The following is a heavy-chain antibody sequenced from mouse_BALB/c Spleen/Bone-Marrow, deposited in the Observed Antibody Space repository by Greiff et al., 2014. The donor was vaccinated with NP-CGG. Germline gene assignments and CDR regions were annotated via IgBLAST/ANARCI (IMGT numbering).Heavy chain of an antibody. CDR1: GFSLTSYG. J-gene: IGHJ1*01. CDR2: IWAGGST. D-gene: IGHD2-3*01. Sequence: VKLVESGPGLVAPSQSLSITCTVFGFSLTSYGVHWVRQPPGKGLEWLGVIWAGGSTNYNSALMSRLSISKDNSKSQVFLKMNSLQTDDTAMYYCARVYLWYSDVWGAGTTVTVSS. V-gene: IGHV2-9*02. CDR3: ARVYLWYSDV.